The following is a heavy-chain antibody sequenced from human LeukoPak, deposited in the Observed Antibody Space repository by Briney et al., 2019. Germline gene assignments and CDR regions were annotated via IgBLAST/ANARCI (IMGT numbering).Heavy chain of an antibody. J-gene: IGHJ4*02. CDR3: ARDQSVAGSPFYFDY. CDR2: ISGSGGST. Sequence: LAGGSLRLSYAASGFTFSSYAMSWVRQAPGKGLEWVSAISGSGGSTYYADSVKGRFTISRDNAKNSLYLQMNSLRAEDTAVYYCARDQSVAGSPFYFDYWGQGTLVTVSS. D-gene: IGHD6-19*01. V-gene: IGHV3-23*01. CDR1: GFTFSSYA.